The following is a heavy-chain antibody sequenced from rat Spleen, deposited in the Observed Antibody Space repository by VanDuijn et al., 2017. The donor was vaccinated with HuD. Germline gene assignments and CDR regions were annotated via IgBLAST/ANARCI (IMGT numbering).Heavy chain of an antibody. V-gene: IGHV5-29*01. CDR3: ARRYDFDY. CDR2: ISSDGRRN. Sequence: EVQMVESGGGLVQPGRSLKLSCAASGFTFSDYGMAWVRQAPTKGLEWVATISSDGRRNYYRDSVKGRFTISRDNAKSTLYLQMDSLRSEATATYYCARRYDFDYWGQGVMVTVSS. D-gene: IGHD1-11*01. CDR1: GFTFSDYG. J-gene: IGHJ2*01.